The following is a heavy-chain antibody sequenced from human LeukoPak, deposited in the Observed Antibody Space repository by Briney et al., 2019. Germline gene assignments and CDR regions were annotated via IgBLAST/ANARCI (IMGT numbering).Heavy chain of an antibody. D-gene: IGHD3-3*01. V-gene: IGHV3-74*01. Sequence: GGSLRLSCAASGFTFSDYWMHWVSQAPGKGLVWVSHISTDGSSTTYADSVRGRFIISRDNARNTLYLQMNSLRVGDTAVYYCATSPIFSNDWGQGTLVTVSS. J-gene: IGHJ4*02. CDR1: GFTFSDYW. CDR3: ATSPIFSND. CDR2: ISTDGSST.